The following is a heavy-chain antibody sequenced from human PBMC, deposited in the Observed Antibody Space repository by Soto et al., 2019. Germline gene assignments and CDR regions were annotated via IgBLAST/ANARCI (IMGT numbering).Heavy chain of an antibody. V-gene: IGHV4-39*01. CDR1: DDSINSDKYY. J-gene: IGHJ4*02. Sequence: QLQLQESGPGLVKPSETLSLTCSVSDDSINSDKYYWGWIRQPPGKGLEWIGSIYRGNAYYNPSLQTRATISLDKSRSQFSLKLNSVTAADSAVYFCARLEGLATISYSFDFWGPGALVTVSS. CDR2: IYRGNA. CDR3: ARLEGLATISYSFDF. D-gene: IGHD3-9*01.